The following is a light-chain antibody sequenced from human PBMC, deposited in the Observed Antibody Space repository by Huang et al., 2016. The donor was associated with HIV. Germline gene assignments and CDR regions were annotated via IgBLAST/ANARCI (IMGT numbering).Light chain of an antibody. CDR1: QSVSSS. Sequence: EIVLTQSPATLSLSPGERATLSCKASQSVSSSLAWYQQKPGQAPRLLIDDTSNRATGIPARFSGSESGTDFNLTISSLEPEDFAVYYCQQRSNWPRFTFGPGTKVDIK. CDR3: QQRSNWPRFT. V-gene: IGKV3-11*01. CDR2: DTS. J-gene: IGKJ3*01.